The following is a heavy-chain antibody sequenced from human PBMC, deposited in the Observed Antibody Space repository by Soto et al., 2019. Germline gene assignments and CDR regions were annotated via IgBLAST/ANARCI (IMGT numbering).Heavy chain of an antibody. CDR1: GFRFSSYS. J-gene: IGHJ6*02. CDR2: ISSTSSYI. CDR3: AGDQAAGSIRGMDV. D-gene: IGHD6-25*01. V-gene: IGHV3-21*01. Sequence: DVQLVESGGGLVKPGGSLRLSCAASGFRFSSYSMNWVRQAPGKGLEWVSSISSTSSYIYYADSVKGRFTISRDNAKNSLYLQMNSLRAEDSSVYYCAGDQAAGSIRGMDVWGQGTTVTVSS.